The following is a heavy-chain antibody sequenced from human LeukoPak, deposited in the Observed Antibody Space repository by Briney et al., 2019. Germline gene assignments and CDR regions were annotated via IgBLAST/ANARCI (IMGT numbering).Heavy chain of an antibody. J-gene: IGHJ4*02. Sequence: ASVKVSCNASGYTFTTYAMHWVRQAPGQRLEWMGWINAGNGNTKYSQKFQGRVTITRDTSASTAYMELSSLRSEDTAVYYCCSAGYGSGSYAFDYWGQGTLVTVSS. V-gene: IGHV1-3*01. CDR2: INAGNGNT. CDR1: GYTFTTYA. CDR3: CSAGYGSGSYAFDY. D-gene: IGHD3-10*01.